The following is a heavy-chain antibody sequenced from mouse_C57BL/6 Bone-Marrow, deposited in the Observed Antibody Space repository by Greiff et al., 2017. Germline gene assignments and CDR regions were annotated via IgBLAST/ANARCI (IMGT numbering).Heavy chain of an antibody. CDR1: GYTFTSYW. CDR2: IYPGSGST. J-gene: IGHJ4*01. V-gene: IGHV1-55*01. Sequence: VKLQQPGAELVKPGASVKMSCKASGYTFTSYWITWVKQRPGQGLEWIGDIYPGSGSTNYNEKFKSKATLTVDTSSSTAYMQLSSLTSEDSAVYYCAEWEWGLLPYYAMDYWGQGTTVTVSS. CDR3: AEWEWGLLPYYAMDY. D-gene: IGHD2-3*01.